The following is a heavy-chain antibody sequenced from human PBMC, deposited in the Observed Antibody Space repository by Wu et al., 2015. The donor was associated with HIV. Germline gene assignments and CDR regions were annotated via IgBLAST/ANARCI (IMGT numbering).Heavy chain of an antibody. Sequence: QVQLVQSGAEVKKPGASVKVSCKASGYTFTGYGYMHWVRQAPGQGLEWMGWINPNSGGSGGTNYAQKFQGRVTMTRDTSISTAYMELSRLRSADTAVYYCVSSAGTSYYFDYWGQGTLVTVSS. CDR3: VSSAGTSYYFDY. CDR1: GYTFTGYGY. J-gene: IGHJ4*02. D-gene: IGHD2-2*01. V-gene: IGHV1-2*02. CDR2: INPNSGGSGGT.